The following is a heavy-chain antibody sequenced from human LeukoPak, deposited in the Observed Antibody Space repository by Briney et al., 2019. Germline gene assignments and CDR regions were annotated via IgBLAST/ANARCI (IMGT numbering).Heavy chain of an antibody. Sequence: PSETLSLTCTVSGYSISSGYYWSWIRQPPGKGLEWIGEINHSGSTNYNPSLKSRVTISVDTSKNQFSLKLSSVTAADTAVYYCARSMVRGVIRYWGQGTLVTVSS. CDR1: GYSISSGYY. D-gene: IGHD3-10*01. J-gene: IGHJ4*02. CDR2: INHSGST. CDR3: ARSMVRGVIRY. V-gene: IGHV4-38-2*02.